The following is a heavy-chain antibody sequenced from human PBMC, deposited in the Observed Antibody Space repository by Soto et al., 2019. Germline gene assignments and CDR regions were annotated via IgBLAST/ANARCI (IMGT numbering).Heavy chain of an antibody. CDR3: ARGRYSGYDMPDTYYYYNCGMDV. J-gene: IGHJ6*02. CDR2: IVPIFGTA. CDR1: GGTFSSHG. Sequence: QVQLVQSGVEVKKPGSSVKVSCKASGGTFSSHGISWVRQAPGQGLEWMGGIVPIFGTADDAQRFRGRVPITADESTSTAYMELSSLRSEDTAVYYCARGRYSGYDMPDTYYYYNCGMDVWGQGTTVTVSS. V-gene: IGHV1-69*12. D-gene: IGHD5-12*01.